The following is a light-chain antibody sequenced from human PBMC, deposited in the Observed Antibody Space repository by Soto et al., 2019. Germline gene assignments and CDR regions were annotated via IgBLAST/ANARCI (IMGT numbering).Light chain of an antibody. Sequence: QSALTQPASVSGSPGQSIAISCTGTSSDVGGYNYVSWHQQHPGKAPKVLISVVSNRPSGVSNRFSGSKSGNTASLTISGLQPEDEGDYYCSSYSSTSTPWVFGGGTKVTVL. CDR3: SSYSSTSTPWV. V-gene: IGLV2-14*01. CDR2: VVS. CDR1: SSDVGGYNY. J-gene: IGLJ3*02.